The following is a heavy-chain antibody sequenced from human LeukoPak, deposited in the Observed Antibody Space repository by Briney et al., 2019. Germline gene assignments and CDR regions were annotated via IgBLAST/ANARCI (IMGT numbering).Heavy chain of an antibody. CDR2: ISTTGST. J-gene: IGHJ4*02. Sequence: SGTLSHTCTDPGGSPISYTLSWIRHPPGKRLEWIGRISTTGSTNYNPSLKSRVTISVDKSKNQFSLKLSSVTAADTAVYDCARHRPGPYDYWGQGTLVTVSS. CDR1: GGSPISYT. CDR3: ARHRPGPYDY. V-gene: IGHV4-4*07.